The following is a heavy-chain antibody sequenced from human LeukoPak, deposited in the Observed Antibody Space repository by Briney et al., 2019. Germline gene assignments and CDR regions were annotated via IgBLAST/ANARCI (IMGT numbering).Heavy chain of an antibody. Sequence: GGCLRLSCAASGFTFSSFGMNWVREAPGKGVEGVSCISGSTTYIYYAASLKGRFTISRDNAKNSLYLQMNSLRAEDTGLYYCVRYRDYSYGLDVWGQGTTVTVSS. CDR1: GFTFSSFG. J-gene: IGHJ6*02. CDR3: VRYRDYSYGLDV. V-gene: IGHV3-21*06. D-gene: IGHD1-26*01. CDR2: ISGSTTYI.